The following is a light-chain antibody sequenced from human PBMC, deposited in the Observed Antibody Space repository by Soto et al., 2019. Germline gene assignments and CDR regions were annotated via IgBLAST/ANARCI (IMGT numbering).Light chain of an antibody. CDR1: HSVSSS. J-gene: IGKJ1*01. V-gene: IGKV3-15*01. Sequence: EIVMTQSPATLSVSPGERATLSCRASHSVSSSLAWYQQTPGQAPRLLIYDSSTRATGIPARFSGSGSGREFTLTINSLQSEDFAFYYCQQYNNWPRTCGQGTKVDIK. CDR2: DSS. CDR3: QQYNNWPRT.